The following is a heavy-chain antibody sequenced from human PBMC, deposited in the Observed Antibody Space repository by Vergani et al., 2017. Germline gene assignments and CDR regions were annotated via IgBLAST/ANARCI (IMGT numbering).Heavy chain of an antibody. Sequence: EMQLLESGGGLVQPGGSLRLSCAASGFTFSSYAMSWVRQAPGKGLEWVSAISGSGGSTYYADSVKGRFTISRDNSKNTLYLQMNSLRAEDTAVYYCAKLAYLKKGGQMGKWLRVPFDYWGQGTLVTVSS. J-gene: IGHJ4*02. CDR1: GFTFSSYA. D-gene: IGHD3-22*01. V-gene: IGHV3-23*01. CDR3: AKLAYLKKGGQMGKWLRVPFDY. CDR2: ISGSGGST.